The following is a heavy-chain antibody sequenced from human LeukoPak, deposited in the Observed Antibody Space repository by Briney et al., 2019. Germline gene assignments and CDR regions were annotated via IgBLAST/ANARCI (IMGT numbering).Heavy chain of an antibody. V-gene: IGHV4-34*01. CDR2: INHSGST. J-gene: IGHJ4*02. CDR3: AGETYHYDSSGYFLDY. Sequence: SETLSLTCAVYGGSFSGYYWSWIRQPPGKGLEWIGEINHSGSTNYNPSLKSRVTISVDKSKSQFSLKLSSVTAADTAVYYCAGETYHYDSSGYFLDYWGQGTLVTVSS. CDR1: GGSFSGYY. D-gene: IGHD3-22*01.